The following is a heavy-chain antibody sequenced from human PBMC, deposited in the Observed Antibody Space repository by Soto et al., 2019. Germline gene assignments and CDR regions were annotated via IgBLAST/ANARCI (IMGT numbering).Heavy chain of an antibody. D-gene: IGHD5-12*01. J-gene: IGHJ4*02. V-gene: IGHV1-69*13. CDR3: ARGSVDIVATSHFDY. Sequence: GASVKVSCKASGGTFSSYAISWVRQAPGQGLEWMGGIIPIFGTANYAQKFQGRVTITADESTSTAYMELSSLRSEDTAVYYCARGSVDIVATSHFDYWGQGTLVTVSS. CDR1: GGTFSSYA. CDR2: IIPIFGTA.